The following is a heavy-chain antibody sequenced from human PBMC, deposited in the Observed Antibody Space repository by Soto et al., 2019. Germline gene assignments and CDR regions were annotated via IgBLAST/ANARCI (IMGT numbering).Heavy chain of an antibody. J-gene: IGHJ6*02. Sequence: QVQLQQWGAGLLKPSETLSLTCAVYGESFSGYYWTWIRQSPGKGLEWIGEINYSGSTNYNPSLKSRLTMSGDTSKNQFSLTLSSVTAADTATYSCTRVRDGHNYYSRYYGMDVWGQGTTVTVSS. CDR3: TRVRDGHNYYSRYYGMDV. CDR1: GESFSGYY. CDR2: INYSGST. V-gene: IGHV4-34*01. D-gene: IGHD3-22*01.